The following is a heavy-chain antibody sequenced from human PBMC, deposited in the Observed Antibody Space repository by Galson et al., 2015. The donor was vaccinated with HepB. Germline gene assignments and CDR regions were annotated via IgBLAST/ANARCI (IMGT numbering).Heavy chain of an antibody. J-gene: IGHJ4*02. Sequence: SLRLSCAASGFTFSSYWMSWVRQAPGKGLEWVANIKQDGSEKYYVDSVKGRFTISRDNAKNSLYLQMNSLRAEDTAVYYCARDIQWLVLSRYLDYWGQGTLVTVSS. CDR2: IKQDGSEK. CDR3: ARDIQWLVLSRYLDY. CDR1: GFTFSSYW. D-gene: IGHD6-19*01. V-gene: IGHV3-7*01.